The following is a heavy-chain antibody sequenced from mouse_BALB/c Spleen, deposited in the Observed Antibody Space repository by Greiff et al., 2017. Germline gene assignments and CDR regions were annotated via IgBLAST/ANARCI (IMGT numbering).Heavy chain of an antibody. CDR1: GYTFTSYW. V-gene: IGHV1-7*01. CDR2: INPSTGYT. D-gene: IGHD4-1*01. CDR3: ARGETGTVAY. J-gene: IGHJ3*01. Sequence: QVQLQQSGAELAKPGASVKMSCKASGYTFTSYWMHWVKQRPGQGLEWIGYINPSTGYTEYNQKFKDKATLTADKSSSTAYMQLSSLTSEDSAVYYWARGETGTVAYWGQGTLVTVSA.